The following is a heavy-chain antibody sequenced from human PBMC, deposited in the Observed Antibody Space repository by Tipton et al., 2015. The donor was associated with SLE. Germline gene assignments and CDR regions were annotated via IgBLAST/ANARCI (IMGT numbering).Heavy chain of an antibody. CDR1: GFTFGDYA. CDR2: IRSKAYGGTT. J-gene: IGHJ6*02. D-gene: IGHD3-16*01. V-gene: IGHV3-49*04. Sequence: RSLRLSCTASGFTFGDYAMSWVRQAPGKGLEWVGFIRSKAYGGTTEYAASVKGRFTISRDDSKSIAYLQMNSLKTEGTAVYYCTRGGYGMDVWGQGTTVTVSS. CDR3: TRGGYGMDV.